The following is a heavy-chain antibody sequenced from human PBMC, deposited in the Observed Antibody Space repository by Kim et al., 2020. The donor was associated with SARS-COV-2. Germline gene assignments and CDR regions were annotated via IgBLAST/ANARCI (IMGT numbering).Heavy chain of an antibody. CDR1: GYTFTSYA. V-gene: IGHV1-3*01. Sequence: ASVKVSCKASGYTFTSYAMHWVRQAPGQRLEWMGWINAGNGNTKYSQKFQGRVTITRDTSASTAYMELSSLRSEDTAVYYCARVQITMVRGAPKVYYYYGMDVWGQGTTVTVSS. D-gene: IGHD3-10*01. J-gene: IGHJ6*02. CDR2: INAGNGNT. CDR3: ARVQITMVRGAPKVYYYYGMDV.